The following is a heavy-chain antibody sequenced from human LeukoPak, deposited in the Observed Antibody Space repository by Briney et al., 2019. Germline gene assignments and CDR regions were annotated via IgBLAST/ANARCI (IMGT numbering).Heavy chain of an antibody. CDR2: IKSKTDGGTT. CDR3: TTGKVSTVTRYYFDY. J-gene: IGHJ4*02. V-gene: IGHV3-15*01. D-gene: IGHD4-17*01. CDR1: GFSFSNPW. Sequence: GGALRLSCAASGFSFSNPWMSWGRQAPGKGLEWVGRIKSKTDGGTTDYAAPVKGRFTISRDDSKNTLYLQMNSLKTEDTAVYYCTTGKVSTVTRYYFDYWGQGTLVTVSS.